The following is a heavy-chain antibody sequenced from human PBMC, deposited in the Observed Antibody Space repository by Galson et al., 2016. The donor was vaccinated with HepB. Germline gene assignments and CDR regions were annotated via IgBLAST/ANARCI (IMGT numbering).Heavy chain of an antibody. J-gene: IGHJ2*01. CDR3: AHTASRVRMVVATLEDETGWYFDL. D-gene: IGHD2-15*01. CDR1: GFSLSTGGVG. Sequence: PALVKPTQTLTLTCTFSGFSLSTGGVGVGWIRQPPGKALEWLALIYWSDDKRYSPSLKSRLTITKDTSKNQVVLTMTKVDTVDTATYFFAHTASRVRMVVATLEDETGWYFDLWGRGTLVTVSS. V-gene: IGHV2-5*01. CDR2: IYWSDDK.